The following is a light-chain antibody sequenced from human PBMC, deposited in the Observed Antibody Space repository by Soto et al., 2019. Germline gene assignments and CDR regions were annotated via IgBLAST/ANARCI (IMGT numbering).Light chain of an antibody. V-gene: IGLV2-11*01. CDR2: DVN. J-gene: IGLJ1*01. CDR1: SSDVGGSNY. Sequence: SVLTQPRSVSGSPGQSVTISCTGTSSDVGGSNYVSWYQQHPGKAPKLVIYDVNKRPSGVPDRFSGSKSGNTASLTISGLQAEDEADYYCCSYAGGNTYVFGTGTKVTVL. CDR3: CSYAGGNTYV.